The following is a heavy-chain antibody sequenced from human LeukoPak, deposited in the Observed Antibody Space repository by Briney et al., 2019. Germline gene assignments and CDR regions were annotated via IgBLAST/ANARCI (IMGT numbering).Heavy chain of an antibody. J-gene: IGHJ6*03. Sequence: GGSLRLSCAASGFTFSDYYMSWVRQAPGKGLEWVSAISGSGGSTYYADSVKGRFTISRDNSKNTLYLQMNSLRAEDTAVYYCAKWSNYYYYYMDVWGKGTTVTISS. CDR2: ISGSGGST. V-gene: IGHV3-23*01. CDR1: GFTFSDYY. CDR3: AKWSNYYYYYMDV.